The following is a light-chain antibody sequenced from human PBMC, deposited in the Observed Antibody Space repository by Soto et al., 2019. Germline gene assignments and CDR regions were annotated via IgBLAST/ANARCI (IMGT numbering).Light chain of an antibody. CDR3: QQRSNWPHSIT. J-gene: IGKJ5*01. V-gene: IGKV3-15*01. CDR2: GES. CDR1: QSVGSN. Sequence: EIVMTQSPATLSVSPGERATLSCRASQSVGSNLAWYQQKPGQAPRLLIYGESSRATGIPARFSGSGSETDFTLTISSLEPEDFAVYYCQQRSNWPHSITFGQGTRLEIK.